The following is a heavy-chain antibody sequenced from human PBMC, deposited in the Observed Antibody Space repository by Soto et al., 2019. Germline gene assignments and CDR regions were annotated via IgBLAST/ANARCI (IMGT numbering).Heavy chain of an antibody. CDR2: IKQDGSEK. V-gene: IGHV3-7*01. CDR3: ASTALYITIFGVVPRVYFDY. D-gene: IGHD3-3*01. CDR1: GFTFSSYW. J-gene: IGHJ4*02. Sequence: PGGSLRLSCAASGFTFSSYWMSWVRQAPGKGLEWVANIKQDGSEKYYVDSVKGRFTISRDNANNSLYLQMNSLRAEDTAVYYCASTALYITIFGVVPRVYFDYWGQGTLVTVSS.